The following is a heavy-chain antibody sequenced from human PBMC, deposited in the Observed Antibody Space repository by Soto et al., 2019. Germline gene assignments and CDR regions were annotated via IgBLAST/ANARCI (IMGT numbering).Heavy chain of an antibody. Sequence: LRLSCAASGFTFSSYGMHWVRQAPGKGLEWVAVISYDGSNKYYADSVKGRFTISRDNSKNTLYLQMNSLRAEDTAVYYCAKPTIVVVPAAMDYWGQGTLVTVSS. CDR2: ISYDGSNK. J-gene: IGHJ4*02. V-gene: IGHV3-30*18. CDR1: GFTFSSYG. CDR3: AKPTIVVVPAAMDY. D-gene: IGHD2-2*01.